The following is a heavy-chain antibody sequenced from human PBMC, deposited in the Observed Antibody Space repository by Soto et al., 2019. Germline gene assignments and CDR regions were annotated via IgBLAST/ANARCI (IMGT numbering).Heavy chain of an antibody. J-gene: IGHJ3*02. CDR1: GGSISSSSYY. CDR2: IYYSGST. Sequence: TSETLSLTCTVSGGSISSSSYYWGWIRQPPGKGLEWIGSIYYSGSTNYNPSLKSRVTISVDTSKNQFSLKLSSVTAADTAVYYCARRSPSDYGDYGRAFDIWGQGTMVTVSS. D-gene: IGHD4-17*01. CDR3: ARRSPSDYGDYGRAFDI. V-gene: IGHV4-39*07.